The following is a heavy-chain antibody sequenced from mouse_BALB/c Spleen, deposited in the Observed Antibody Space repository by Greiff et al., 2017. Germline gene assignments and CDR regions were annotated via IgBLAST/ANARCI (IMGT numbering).Heavy chain of an antibody. Sequence: VKLMESGPGLVAPSQSLSITCTVSGFSLTSYGVSWVRQPPGKGLEWLGVIWGDGSTNYHSALISRLSIGKDNSKSQVFLKLNSLQTDDTATYYCANKGVRRAMGYWGQRTSVTVSS. CDR2: IWGDGST. CDR1: GFSLTSYG. CDR3: ANKGVRRAMGY. D-gene: IGHD2-14*01. V-gene: IGHV2-3*01. J-gene: IGHJ4*01.